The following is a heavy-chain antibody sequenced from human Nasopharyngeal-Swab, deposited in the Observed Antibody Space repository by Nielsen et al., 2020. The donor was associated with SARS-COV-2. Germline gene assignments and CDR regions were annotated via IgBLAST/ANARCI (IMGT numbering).Heavy chain of an antibody. Sequence: GGSLRLSCAASGFTFNNYNFNWVRQAPGKGLEWVSSISGSSSYLYYADSVKGRFTISKDSAKNSLYLQMNSLRAEDTAVYYCARDGLDYDFWSAYFMDVWGQGTTVTVSS. D-gene: IGHD3-3*01. CDR2: ISGSSSYL. J-gene: IGHJ6*02. CDR1: GFTFNNYN. V-gene: IGHV3-21*01. CDR3: ARDGLDYDFWSAYFMDV.